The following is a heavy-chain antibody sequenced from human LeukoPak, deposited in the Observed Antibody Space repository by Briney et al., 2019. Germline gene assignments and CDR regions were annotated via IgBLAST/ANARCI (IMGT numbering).Heavy chain of an antibody. CDR2: ISGSGGGT. J-gene: IGHJ4*02. D-gene: IGHD6-6*01. V-gene: IGHV3-23*01. Sequence: PGGSLRLSCAASGFNFSNYAMSWVRQAPGKGLEWVSGISGSGGGTYYPDSVEGRFTISRDNAKNSLYLQMDSLRAEDTAVYYCARDDGGRHTSSLDYWGQGTLVAVSS. CDR3: ARDDGGRHTSSLDY. CDR1: GFNFSNYA.